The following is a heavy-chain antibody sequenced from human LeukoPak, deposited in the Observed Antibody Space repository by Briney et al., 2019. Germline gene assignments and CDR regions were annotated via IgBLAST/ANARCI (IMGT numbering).Heavy chain of an antibody. CDR1: GGSFSAYH. V-gene: IGHV4-34*01. CDR2: INHSGST. J-gene: IGHJ4*02. Sequence: PSETLSLTCAVYGGSFSAYHWTWIRQPPGKGLEWIGEINHSGSTNYNPSLKSRVTISVDTSKNQFSLKLSSVTAADTAVYYCASTYRYYYGSGEDYWGQGTLVTVSS. D-gene: IGHD3-10*01. CDR3: ASTYRYYYGSGEDY.